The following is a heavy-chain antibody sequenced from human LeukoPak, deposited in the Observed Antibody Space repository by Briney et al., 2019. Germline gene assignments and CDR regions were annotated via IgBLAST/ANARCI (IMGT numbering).Heavy chain of an antibody. CDR1: GYTFTNYY. CDR2: INPSGGST. J-gene: IGHJ3*02. V-gene: IGHV1-46*01. CDR3: ARGYYSGSGSYYDRRDDAFEI. D-gene: IGHD3-10*01. Sequence: GASVKVSCKASGYTFTNYYMHWVRQAPGQGLEWMGVINPSGGSTGYAQKFQGRVTMTRDMSTSTVYMELSSLRSEDTAVYYCARGYYSGSGSYYDRRDDAFEIWGQGTMVTVSS.